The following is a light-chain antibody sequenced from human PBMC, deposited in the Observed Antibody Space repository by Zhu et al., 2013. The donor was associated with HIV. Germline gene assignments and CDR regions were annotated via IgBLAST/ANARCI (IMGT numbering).Light chain of an antibody. CDR3: QQCSNWPPVT. J-gene: IGKJ4*01. CDR2: AAS. CDR1: QGISNY. Sequence: DIQMTQSPSVVSASVGDRVTITCRASQGISNYVAWFQQKPGEVPKRLIYAASNLGTGVPSRVSGSGSGTDFTLTISGLEPEDFATYYCQQCSNWPPVTFGGGTKVEIK. V-gene: IGKV1-17*03.